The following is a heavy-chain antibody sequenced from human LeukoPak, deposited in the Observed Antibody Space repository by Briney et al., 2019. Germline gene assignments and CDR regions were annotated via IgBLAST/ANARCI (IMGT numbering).Heavy chain of an antibody. CDR1: GGSFSGYY. V-gene: IGHV4-34*01. CDR2: INHSGST. Sequence: SETLSLTCAVYGGSFSGYYWSWIRQPPGKGLEWIGEINHSGSTNYNPSLKSRVTISVDTSKNQFSLKLSSVTAADTAVYYCAREGRIGRDAFDIWGQGTMVTVSS. D-gene: IGHD2-15*01. J-gene: IGHJ3*02. CDR3: AREGRIGRDAFDI.